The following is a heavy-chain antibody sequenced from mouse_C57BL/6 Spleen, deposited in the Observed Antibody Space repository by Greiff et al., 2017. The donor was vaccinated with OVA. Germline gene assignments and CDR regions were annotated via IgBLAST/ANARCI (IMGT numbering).Heavy chain of an antibody. CDR1: GYSITSGYY. V-gene: IGHV3-6*01. J-gene: IGHJ4*01. CDR3: ARSNYERGAMDY. Sequence: EVQRVESGPGLVKPSQSLSLTCSVTGYSITSGYYWNWIRQFPGNKLEWMGYISYDGSNNYNPSLKNRISITRDTSKNQFFLKLNSVTTEDTATYYCARSNYERGAMDYWGQGTSVTVSS. D-gene: IGHD2-5*01. CDR2: ISYDGSN.